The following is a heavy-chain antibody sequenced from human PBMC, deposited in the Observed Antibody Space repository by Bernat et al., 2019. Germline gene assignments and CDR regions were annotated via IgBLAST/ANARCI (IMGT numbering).Heavy chain of an antibody. CDR1: GFTFSSYG. J-gene: IGHJ4*02. Sequence: QVQLVESGGGVVQPGRSLRLSCAASGFTFSSYGMHWVRQAPGKGLEWVAVISYDGSNKYYAESVKGRFTISRDNSKNTLYLQMNSLRAEDTAVYYCTGDFDYWGQGTLVTVSS. CDR3: TGDFDY. CDR2: ISYDGSNK. V-gene: IGHV3-30*03.